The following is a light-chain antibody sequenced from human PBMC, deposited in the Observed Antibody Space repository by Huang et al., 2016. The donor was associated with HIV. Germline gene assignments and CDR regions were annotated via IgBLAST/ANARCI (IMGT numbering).Light chain of an antibody. CDR1: ESVSIN. V-gene: IGKV3-15*01. CDR2: GAS. J-gene: IGKJ2*01. Sequence: EIVMTQSPDTLSVSPGARATLSCRASESVSINLAWYQQRPGQAPRLLIHGASTRAAGIPARFSGSGSGAEFTLTISSLQSEDFALYYGQQYNNWPYTLGQGTKLEIK. CDR3: QQYNNWPYT.